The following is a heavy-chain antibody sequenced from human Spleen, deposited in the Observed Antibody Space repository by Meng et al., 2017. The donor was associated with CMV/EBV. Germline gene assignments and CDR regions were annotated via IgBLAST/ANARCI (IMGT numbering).Heavy chain of an antibody. CDR2: IYYSGTT. J-gene: IGHJ2*01. Sequence: QLQLQESVPGLVKPSATLCLSCTVAGGSISSSRYYCGWIRRPPGEGLEWLSIIYYSGTTYYNPSLRSRVSISVDTSKNQFSLKLTSVTAADTAIYYCARCIAPAGFYWYFDLWGRGTLVTVSS. CDR3: ARCIAPAGFYWYFDL. V-gene: IGHV4-39*07. D-gene: IGHD6-13*01. CDR1: GGSISSSRYY.